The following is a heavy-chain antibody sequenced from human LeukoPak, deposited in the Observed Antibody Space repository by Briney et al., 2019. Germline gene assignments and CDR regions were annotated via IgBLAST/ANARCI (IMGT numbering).Heavy chain of an antibody. J-gene: IGHJ4*02. CDR3: ARASVLLWFGELLADFDY. D-gene: IGHD3-10*01. Sequence: PSETLSLTCAVYGGSFSGYYWSWIRQPPGKGLEWIGEINHSGSTNYNPSLKSRVTISVDTSKNQFSLKLSSVTAAGTAVYYCARASVLLWFGELLADFDYWGQGTLVTVSS. CDR2: INHSGST. CDR1: GGSFSGYY. V-gene: IGHV4-34*01.